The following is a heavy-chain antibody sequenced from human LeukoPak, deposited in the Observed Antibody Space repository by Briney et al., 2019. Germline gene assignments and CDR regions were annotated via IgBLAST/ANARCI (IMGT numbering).Heavy chain of an antibody. V-gene: IGHV3-9*01. CDR2: FRWNSGIA. J-gene: IGHJ4*02. D-gene: IGHD5-12*01. Sequence: GGSLRLSCAASGFTFDDYSMHWVRQAPGKGLELVSGFRWNSGIAGYADSVNGRFTISSDSAKNYLYLQMNSLRTEDTALYYCAKDRTYSAYAALDYWGQGTLVTVSS. CDR1: GFTFDDYS. CDR3: AKDRTYSAYAALDY.